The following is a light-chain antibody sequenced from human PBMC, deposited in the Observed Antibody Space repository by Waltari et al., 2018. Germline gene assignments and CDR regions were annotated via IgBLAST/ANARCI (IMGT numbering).Light chain of an antibody. J-gene: IGLJ3*02. CDR1: SGSFPPTPS. CDR2: KTN. V-gene: IGLV8-61*01. Sequence: QTVVTQEPSLSVSPGGTVTLPCAFSSGSFPPTPSASWYQQTPGQAPRTLVYKTNTRSSGVPDRFSGSILGNKVALTITGAQAEDESDYYCLVYMGSGIWVFGGGTKLTVL. CDR3: LVYMGSGIWV.